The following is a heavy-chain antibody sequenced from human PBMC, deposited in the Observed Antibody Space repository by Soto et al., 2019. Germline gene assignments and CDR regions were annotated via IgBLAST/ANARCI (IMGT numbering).Heavy chain of an antibody. V-gene: IGHV1-69*05. D-gene: IGHD3-10*01. Sequence: SLKVSCKSSGGTFSSYAISWVRQAPGQGLEWMGGIIPIFGTAKYSQKFQGRVTITRDTSASTAYMELSSLRSEDTAVYYCARELTDDYYGSGKDGMDVWGQGTTVTVSS. CDR3: ARELTDDYYGSGKDGMDV. CDR1: GGTFSSYA. J-gene: IGHJ6*02. CDR2: IIPIFGTA.